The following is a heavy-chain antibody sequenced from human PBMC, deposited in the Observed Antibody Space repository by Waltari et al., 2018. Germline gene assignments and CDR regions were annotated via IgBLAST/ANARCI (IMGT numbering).Heavy chain of an antibody. CDR2: IYYSGST. J-gene: IGHJ4*02. V-gene: IGHV4-59*01. CDR3: ARGPSIAAFFDY. CDR1: GGPISSYY. D-gene: IGHD6-6*01. Sequence: QVQLQESGPGLVKPSETLSLTCTVPGGPISSYYWSWIRQPPGKGLEWIGYIYYSGSTNYNPSLKSRVTISVDTSKNQFSLKLSSMTAADTAVYYCARGPSIAAFFDYWGQGTLVTVSS.